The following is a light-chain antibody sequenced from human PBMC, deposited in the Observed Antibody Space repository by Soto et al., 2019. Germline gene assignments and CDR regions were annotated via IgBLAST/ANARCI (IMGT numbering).Light chain of an antibody. V-gene: IGKV3-15*01. CDR3: QQYNNWPQT. J-gene: IGKJ1*01. CDR2: DAS. Sequence: ETMMTQSPDTLSVSLGERATLSCRAGQSLRSSLAWYQQKPGQAPRLLIYDASTRATGIPARFSGSGSGTDFTLTISGLQSEDFAVYYCQQYNNWPQTFGQGTKVDI. CDR1: QSLRSS.